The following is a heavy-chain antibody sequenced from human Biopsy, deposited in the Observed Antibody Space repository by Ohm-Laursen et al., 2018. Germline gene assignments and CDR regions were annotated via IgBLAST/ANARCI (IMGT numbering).Heavy chain of an antibody. V-gene: IGHV2-70*16. Sequence: PTQTLTLTCTLSGFSLNTRGMSVTWIRQPPGKALEWLARLDWDDAKFYSESLKTRLTISKGTSENHVVLTLSDVAPVDTATYYCARIPILVVPAAIVYRHRRHLQGLDVWGQGTTVIVSS. CDR2: LDWDDAK. J-gene: IGHJ6*02. CDR3: ARIPILVVPAAIVYRHRRHLQGLDV. D-gene: IGHD2-2*02. CDR1: GFSLNTRGMS.